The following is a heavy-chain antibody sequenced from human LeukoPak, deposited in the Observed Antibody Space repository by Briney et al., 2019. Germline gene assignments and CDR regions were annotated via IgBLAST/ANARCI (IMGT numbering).Heavy chain of an antibody. CDR3: AKRPLGSSYYFDY. V-gene: IGHV3-23*01. CDR1: GFTFSSYA. D-gene: IGHD1-26*01. Sequence: GGSLRLSCAASGFTFSSYAMSWVRQAPGKGLEWVSTISAGGGSTNYADSVKGRFTISRDNSKNTLYLQMNSLRAEDTAVYYCAKRPLGSSYYFDYWGQGTLVTVSS. J-gene: IGHJ4*02. CDR2: ISAGGGST.